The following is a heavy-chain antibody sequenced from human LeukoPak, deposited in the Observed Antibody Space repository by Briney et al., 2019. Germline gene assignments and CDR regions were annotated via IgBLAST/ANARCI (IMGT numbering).Heavy chain of an antibody. Sequence: EASVKVSCKASGYTFNSHDINWVRQATGQGLEWMGWMNPYSGNTGYAQKFQGRVTMTRDTSINTAYLEFYSLRSEDTAVYYCARGYSPTLRTTGNDYWGQGTLVTVSS. V-gene: IGHV1-8*01. CDR1: GYTFNSHD. J-gene: IGHJ4*02. CDR2: MNPYSGNT. D-gene: IGHD1-1*01. CDR3: ARGYSPTLRTTGNDY.